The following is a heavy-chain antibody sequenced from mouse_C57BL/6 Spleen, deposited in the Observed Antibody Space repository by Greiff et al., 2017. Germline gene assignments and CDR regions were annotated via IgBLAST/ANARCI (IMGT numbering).Heavy chain of an antibody. J-gene: IGHJ3*01. CDR1: GYSITSGYY. CDR2: ISYDGSN. D-gene: IGHD2-4*01. CDR3: AREADYAFAY. V-gene: IGHV3-6*01. Sequence: ESGPGLVKPSQSLSLTCSVTGYSITSGYYWNWIRQFPGNKLEWMGYISYDGSNNYNPSLKNRISITRDTSKNQFFLKLNSVTTEDTATYYCAREADYAFAYWGQGTLVTVSA.